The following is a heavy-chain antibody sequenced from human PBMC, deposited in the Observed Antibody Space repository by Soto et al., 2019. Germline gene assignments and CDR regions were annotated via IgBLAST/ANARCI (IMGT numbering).Heavy chain of an antibody. D-gene: IGHD6-19*01. CDR2: ISAYNGNT. CDR3: ARDPKSHRIAVAGTRGNWFDP. Sequence: QVQLVQSGAEVKKPGASVKVSCKASGYTFTSYGISWVRQAPGQGLEWMGWISAYNGNTNYAQKLQGRVTMTTDTSKSTAYMELRSLRSDDTAVYYCARDPKSHRIAVAGTRGNWFDPWGQGTLVTVSS. CDR1: GYTFTSYG. V-gene: IGHV1-18*01. J-gene: IGHJ5*02.